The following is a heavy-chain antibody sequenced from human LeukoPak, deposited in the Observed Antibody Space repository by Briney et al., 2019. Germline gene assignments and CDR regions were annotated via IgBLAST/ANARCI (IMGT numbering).Heavy chain of an antibody. J-gene: IGHJ4*02. V-gene: IGHV3-43*01. D-gene: IGHD6-13*01. Sequence: GGSLRLSCAASGFTFDDYTMHWVRQAPGKGLEWVSLISWDGGSTYYADSVKGQFTISRDNSKNSLYLQMNSLRTGDTALYYCAKDVGSSWTFDYWGQGTLVTVSS. CDR3: AKDVGSSWTFDY. CDR2: ISWDGGST. CDR1: GFTFDDYT.